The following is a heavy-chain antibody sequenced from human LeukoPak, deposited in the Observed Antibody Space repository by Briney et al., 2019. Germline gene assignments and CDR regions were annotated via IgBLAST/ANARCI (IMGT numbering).Heavy chain of an antibody. CDR2: IGSSGGTT. V-gene: IGHV3-23*01. D-gene: IGHD5-24*01. CDR1: GFNLITAA. Sequence: GGALRHSCAAPGFNLITAAMTWGRPAPRKGLEWVSLIGSSGGTTYYAASVKGRFTISRDNSNHTLSLQMTSLRVEDTAIYYCVKDIQLSTWGLGTMVTVSS. J-gene: IGHJ3*01. CDR3: VKDIQLST.